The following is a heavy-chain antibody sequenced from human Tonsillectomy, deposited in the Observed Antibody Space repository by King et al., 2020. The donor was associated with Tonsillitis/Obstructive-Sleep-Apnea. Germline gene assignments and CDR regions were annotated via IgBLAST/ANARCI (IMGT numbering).Heavy chain of an antibody. CDR3: ARHSGSSSHGAFDI. CDR1: GYSFTTYW. V-gene: IGHV5-10-1*03. J-gene: IGHJ3*02. D-gene: IGHD1-26*01. Sequence: VQLVESGAEVKKPGESLRITCKGSGYSFTTYWISWVRQMPGKGLEWMGRIDPSDSYTNYSPSFQGHVTISADKSITTADLQWSSLKASDTAMYYCARHSGSSSHGAFDIWGQGTLVTVSS. CDR2: IDPSDSYT.